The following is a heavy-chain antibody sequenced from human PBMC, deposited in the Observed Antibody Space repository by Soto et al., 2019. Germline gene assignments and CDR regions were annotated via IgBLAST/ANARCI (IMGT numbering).Heavy chain of an antibody. CDR1: GYTFTTFW. D-gene: IGHD2-2*01. J-gene: IGHJ5*02. CDR2: KDPRDSYT. V-gene: IGHV5-10-1*03. Sequence: EVQLVQSGAEVKKPGESLRISCTGFGYTFTTFWISWVRQMPGRGLEWMGRKDPRDSYTNYSPSFQGHVTISASKSISTAYLPWGSLKASDTAMYYCARLYCSSSTCDSWFDPWGQGTLVTVSS. CDR3: ARLYCSSSTCDSWFDP.